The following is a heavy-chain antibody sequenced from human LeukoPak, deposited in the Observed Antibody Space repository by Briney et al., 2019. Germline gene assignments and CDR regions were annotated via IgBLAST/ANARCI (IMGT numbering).Heavy chain of an antibody. J-gene: IGHJ4*02. CDR2: INPNSGGT. V-gene: IGHV1-2*02. CDR1: GYTFTGYY. Sequence: ASVKVSCKASGYTFTGYYMHWVRQAPGQGLEWMGWINPNSGGTNYAQKFQGRVTMTRDTSISTAYMELSRLRSDDTAVYYCAGPRSGSRRYYFDYWGQGTLVTVSS. D-gene: IGHD1-26*01. CDR3: AGPRSGSRRYYFDY.